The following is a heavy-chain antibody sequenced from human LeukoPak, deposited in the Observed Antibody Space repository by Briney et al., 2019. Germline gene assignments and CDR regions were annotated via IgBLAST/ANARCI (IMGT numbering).Heavy chain of an antibody. J-gene: IGHJ5*02. Sequence: GESLKISCKGSGYSFTSYWIGWGRQMPGKGLECMGIIYPGDSDTRYSPSFQGQVTISADKSISTAYLQWSSLKASDTAMYYCARFNSYCPNWFDPWGQGTLVTVSS. CDR3: ARFNSYCPNWFDP. D-gene: IGHD5-18*01. V-gene: IGHV5-51*01. CDR2: IYPGDSDT. CDR1: GYSFTSYW.